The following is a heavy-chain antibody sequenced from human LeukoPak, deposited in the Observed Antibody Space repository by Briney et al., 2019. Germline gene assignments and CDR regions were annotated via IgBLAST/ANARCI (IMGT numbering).Heavy chain of an antibody. Sequence: PSQTLSLTCTDSGGSISSDGYYWSWIRQLPGKGLEWTGYIYYSGTTYYNPSLESRVTMSVDTSKNQFSLKLSSVTAADTAVYYCARYRDSGGRLAFDIWGQGTMVIVSS. J-gene: IGHJ3*02. CDR3: ARYRDSGGRLAFDI. CDR2: IYYSGTT. V-gene: IGHV4-31*03. D-gene: IGHD2-15*01. CDR1: GGSISSDGYY.